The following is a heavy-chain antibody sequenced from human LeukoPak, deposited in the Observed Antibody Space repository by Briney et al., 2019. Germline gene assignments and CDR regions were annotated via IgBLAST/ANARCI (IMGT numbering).Heavy chain of an antibody. J-gene: IGHJ4*02. D-gene: IGHD3-10*01. CDR1: GFTFSRHA. V-gene: IGHV3-23*01. CDR2: FSGNGGST. CDR3: ANGASGRTWYFDY. Sequence: GGSLRLSCAASGFTFSRHAMSWVRQAPGKGLEWVSAFSGNGGSTYYVDSVKGRFTISRDNSKNTLYLQMNSLRAEDTAVYYCANGASGRTWYFDYWGQGTLVTVSS.